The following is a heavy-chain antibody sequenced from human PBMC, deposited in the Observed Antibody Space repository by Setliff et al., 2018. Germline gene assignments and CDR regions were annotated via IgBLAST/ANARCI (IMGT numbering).Heavy chain of an antibody. CDR2: ISRNSNTI. V-gene: IGHV3-48*04. CDR1: GFTFSAYS. D-gene: IGHD3-22*01. J-gene: IGHJ4*02. Sequence: PGGSLRLSCAASGFTFSAYSMNWVRQAPGKGLEWVWYISRNSNTIDYAVSVTGRFTMSRDNAKNSLYLQMNSLRAEDTAVYYCARDGYGGYLDCWGQGALVTVSS. CDR3: ARDGYGGYLDC.